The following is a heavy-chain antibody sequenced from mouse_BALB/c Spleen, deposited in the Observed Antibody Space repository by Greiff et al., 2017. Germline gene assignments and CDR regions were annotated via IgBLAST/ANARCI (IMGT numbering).Heavy chain of an antibody. V-gene: IGHV3-2*02. Sequence: EVKLQESGPGLVKPSQSLSLTCTVTGYSITSDYAWNWIRQFPGNKLEWMGYISYSGSTSYNPSLKSRISITRDTSKNQFFLQLNSVTTEDTATYYCATYYDYDVWFAYWGQGTLVTVSA. CDR1: GYSITSDYA. D-gene: IGHD2-4*01. CDR3: ATYYDYDVWFAY. J-gene: IGHJ3*01. CDR2: ISYSGST.